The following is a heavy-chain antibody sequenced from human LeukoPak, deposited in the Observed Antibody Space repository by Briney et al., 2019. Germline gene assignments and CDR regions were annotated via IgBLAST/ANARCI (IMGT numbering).Heavy chain of an antibody. CDR1: GFGFNIYA. CDR2: ISGSGANT. V-gene: IGHV3-23*01. J-gene: IGHJ6*03. CDR3: AKDSMLDFWSASSTYYYYMDV. Sequence: PGGSLRLSCAASGFGFNIYAMSWVRQAPGKGLEWASAISGSGANTYSADSVRGRFTISRDNSKNTLYLQMTSLRAEDTAVYFCAKDSMLDFWSASSTYYYYMDVWGKGTTVTVSS. D-gene: IGHD3-3*01.